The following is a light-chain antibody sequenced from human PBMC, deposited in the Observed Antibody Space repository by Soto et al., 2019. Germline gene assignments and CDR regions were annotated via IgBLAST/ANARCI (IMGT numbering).Light chain of an antibody. J-gene: IGKJ5*01. Sequence: EIVLTQSPGTLSLSPGERATLSCRASQSVSNNFLAWYQQKPGQAPRLLIYGASRMATGIPDRFSGSGSGTDFTLTISRLEPEDFAVYYCQQYGSSPITFGQGTRLEIK. CDR3: QQYGSSPIT. CDR2: GAS. V-gene: IGKV3-20*01. CDR1: QSVSNNF.